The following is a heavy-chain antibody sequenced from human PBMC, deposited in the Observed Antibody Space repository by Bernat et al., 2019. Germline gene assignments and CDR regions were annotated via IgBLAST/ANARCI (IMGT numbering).Heavy chain of an antibody. J-gene: IGHJ6*02. CDR2: ISAYNGNT. CDR3: ANVVVVAATDDYGMDV. V-gene: IGHV1-18*01. Sequence: QVQLVQSGAEVKKPGASVKVSCKASGYTFTSYGISWVRQAPGQGLEWVGWISAYNGNTNYAQKLQGRVTMTTDTSTSTAYMELRSLRSDDTAVYYCANVVVVAATDDYGMDVWGQGTTVTVSS. D-gene: IGHD2-15*01. CDR1: GYTFTSYG.